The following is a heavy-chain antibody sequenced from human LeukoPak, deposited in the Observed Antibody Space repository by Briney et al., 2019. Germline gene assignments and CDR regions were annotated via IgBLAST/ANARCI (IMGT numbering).Heavy chain of an antibody. CDR1: GVSISSSSYY. V-gene: IGHV4-39*01. CDR2: VYYSGST. D-gene: IGHD1-26*01. CDR3: ARQREVDRTYYHYFDY. J-gene: IGHJ4*02. Sequence: SETLSLTCTVSGVSISSSSYYWGWIRQPPGKGLEWIACVYYSGSTFYNPSLKSRVTISVDTSKNQFSLKLTSVTAADTAVYYCARQREVDRTYYHYFDYWGQGTLVTVSS.